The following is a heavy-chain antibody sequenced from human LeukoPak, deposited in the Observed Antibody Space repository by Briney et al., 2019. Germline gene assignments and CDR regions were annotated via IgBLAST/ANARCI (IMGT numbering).Heavy chain of an antibody. D-gene: IGHD5-18*01. V-gene: IGHV3-23*01. J-gene: IGHJ3*02. CDR2: IRGTGGNS. CDR3: AKDPHDGYVDAFDI. Sequence: GGSLRLSCAASGFTFASYAMTWVRQAPGKGLEWVSSIRGTGGNSYYADSVKGRFTIPRDNFKNTLYLQMNSLRAEDTAVYYCAKDPHDGYVDAFDIWGQGTMVTVSS. CDR1: GFTFASYA.